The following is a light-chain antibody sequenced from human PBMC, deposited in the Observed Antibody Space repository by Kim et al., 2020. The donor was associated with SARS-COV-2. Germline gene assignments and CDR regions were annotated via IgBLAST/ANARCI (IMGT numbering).Light chain of an antibody. CDR2: DVS. V-gene: IGLV2-14*03. CDR1: SSDIGDYNF. J-gene: IGLJ3*02. Sequence: QSALTQPASVSGSPGQSITISCTGTSSDIGDYNFVSWYQQHPGNAPRLMLYDVSKRPSGVSSRFSGSKSGNTASLTISGLQAADEADYYCTSYTSSSAWVFGGGTQLTVL. CDR3: TSYTSSSAWV.